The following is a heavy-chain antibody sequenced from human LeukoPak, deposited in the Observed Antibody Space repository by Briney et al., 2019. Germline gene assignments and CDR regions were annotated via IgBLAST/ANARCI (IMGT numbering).Heavy chain of an antibody. CDR3: AKETTFAYYDTFEY. D-gene: IGHD3-16*01. CDR1: GFSFSTAG. J-gene: IGHJ3*01. CDR2: IRFDGTNI. Sequence: GGSLRLSCLGSGFSFSTAGIHWVRLPPGKGLEWGTHIRFDGTNIHYLDSVKGRFTVSRDNSKNTVYLQMNNVRPEDTALYYCAKETTFAYYDTFEYWGRGAMVTVSS. V-gene: IGHV3-30*02.